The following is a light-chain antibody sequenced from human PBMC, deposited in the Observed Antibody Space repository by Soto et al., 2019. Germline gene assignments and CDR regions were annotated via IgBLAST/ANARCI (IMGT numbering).Light chain of an antibody. CDR3: LQXNSYPRA. Sequence: DIQMTQSPSSLSASVGDRVTITCRASQGIRNDLGWYQQKPGKAPKRLIYAASSLQSGVPSRFXXXXXXXXXXXXXXXXXPEDFAXXYCLQXNSYPRAFGQGTKVEXX. V-gene: IGKV1-17*01. J-gene: IGKJ1*01. CDR1: QGIRND. CDR2: AAS.